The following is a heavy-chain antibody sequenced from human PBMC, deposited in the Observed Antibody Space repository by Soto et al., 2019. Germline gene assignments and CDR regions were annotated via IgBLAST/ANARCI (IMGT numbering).Heavy chain of an antibody. J-gene: IGHJ4*02. Sequence: SQTLSLTCAISGDSVSSNSAAWNWIRRSPSRGLEWLGRTYYRSKWYNDYAVSVKSRITIKPDTSKNQFSLQLNSVTPEDTAVYYCARARYSSGWCRISYYFDYWGQGTLLTVSS. V-gene: IGHV6-1*01. CDR1: GDSVSSNSAA. D-gene: IGHD6-19*01. CDR3: ARARYSSGWCRISYYFDY. CDR2: TYYRSKWYN.